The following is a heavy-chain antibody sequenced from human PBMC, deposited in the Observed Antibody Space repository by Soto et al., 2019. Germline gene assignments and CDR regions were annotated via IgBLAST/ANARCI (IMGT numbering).Heavy chain of an antibody. D-gene: IGHD6-19*01. J-gene: IGHJ2*01. V-gene: IGHV1-69*12. CDR2: ITPIFGTA. CDR3: AQTLGLAVAGPGRFDL. Sequence: QVQLVQSGTEVKKPGSSVKVSCKASGGTFSRNAINWVRQAPGQGLEWMGGITPIFGTANYAQKFQGRVTITADESTSPAYMQLSSLRSEDMAVYYCAQTLGLAVAGPGRFDLWGRGTLVTVSS. CDR1: GGTFSRNA.